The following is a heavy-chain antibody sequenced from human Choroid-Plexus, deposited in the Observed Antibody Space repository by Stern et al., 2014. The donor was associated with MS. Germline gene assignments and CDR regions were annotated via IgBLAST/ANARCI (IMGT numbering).Heavy chain of an antibody. V-gene: IGHV1-2*02. CDR1: GYIFTGYY. CDR2: INPNTGGT. D-gene: IGHD3-3*01. J-gene: IGHJ6*02. CDR3: ARDQRGITTFGVVTDYYYLGMDV. Sequence: DQLVESGAEVKKPGASGKVSCKTSGYIFTGYYIHWVRQAPGQGLEWMTWINPNTGGTKYAQKFQGRVTMSRDTSISTAYVELSSLTSDDTAVYYCARDQRGITTFGVVTDYYYLGMDVWGQGTTVTVSS.